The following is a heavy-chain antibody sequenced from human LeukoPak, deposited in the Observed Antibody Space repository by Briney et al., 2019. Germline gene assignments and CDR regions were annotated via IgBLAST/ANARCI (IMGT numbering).Heavy chain of an antibody. D-gene: IGHD3-22*01. V-gene: IGHV3-23*01. CDR2: ISGTGGST. CDR1: GFTFSSYS. Sequence: GGSLRLSCAASGFTFSSYSMSWVRQAPGKGLEWVSAISGTGGSTYYADSVKGRFTISRDNSRNTLYLQMNSLRAEDTAVYYCAKTFGYYDYWGQGTLVTVSS. J-gene: IGHJ4*02. CDR3: AKTFGYYDY.